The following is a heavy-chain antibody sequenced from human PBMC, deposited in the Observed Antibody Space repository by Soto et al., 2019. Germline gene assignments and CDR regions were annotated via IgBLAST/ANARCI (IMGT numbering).Heavy chain of an antibody. J-gene: IGHJ4*02. CDR2: AYWDDDN. D-gene: IGHD2-15*01. Sequence: QITLKESGPTRVKPTQTLTLTCTFSGFSLTTRPVGVGWIRQSPGKALEWLAFAYWDDDNRYSPSLRSRLTVNKDTSKNQVVLTMTNMDPVDTATYYCGHRRSSGAWNGGYFDYWGQGTLVTVSS. CDR3: GHRRSSGAWNGGYFDY. CDR1: GFSLTTRPVG. V-gene: IGHV2-5*02.